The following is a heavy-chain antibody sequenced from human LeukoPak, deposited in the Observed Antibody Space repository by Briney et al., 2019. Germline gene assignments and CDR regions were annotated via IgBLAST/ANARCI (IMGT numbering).Heavy chain of an antibody. D-gene: IGHD6-13*01. CDR1: GYTFTSYY. CDR3: ASGGGAAAGPGYAFDI. V-gene: IGHV1-46*01. Sequence: GASVKVSCKASGYTFTSYYMHWVRQAPGQGLEWMGIINPSGGSTSYAQKFQGRVTMTRDTSTSTVYMELSSLRSEDTAVYYCASGGGAAAGPGYAFDIWGQGTMVTVSS. CDR2: INPSGGST. J-gene: IGHJ3*02.